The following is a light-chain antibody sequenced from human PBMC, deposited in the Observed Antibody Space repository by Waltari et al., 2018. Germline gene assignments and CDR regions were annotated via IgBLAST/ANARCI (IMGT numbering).Light chain of an antibody. CDR3: QQYYRSRT. CDR1: PSVLYNSNDKNY. CDR2: WAS. J-gene: IGKJ1*01. Sequence: DIVMTQSPDSLAVSLGERATIPCRFSPSVLYNSNDKNYLAWYQQKPGQPPRLLIYWASTRESGVPDRFSGSGSGTDFTLTISNLQAEDVAVYYCQQYYRSRTFGQGTKVEIK. V-gene: IGKV4-1*01.